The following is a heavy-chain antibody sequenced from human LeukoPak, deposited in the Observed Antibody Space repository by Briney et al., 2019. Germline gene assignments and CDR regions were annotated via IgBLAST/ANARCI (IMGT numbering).Heavy chain of an antibody. CDR2: INTNTGNP. CDR3: ARDGVEMATIGPHLDY. V-gene: IGHV7-4-1*02. D-gene: IGHD5-24*01. J-gene: IGHJ4*02. Sequence: ASVKVSCKASEYTFTSYAMNWVRQAPGQGLEWMGWINTNTGNPTYAQGFTGRFVFSLDTSVSTAYLQISSLKAEDTAVYYCARDGVEMATIGPHLDYWGQGTLVTVSS. CDR1: EYTFTSYA.